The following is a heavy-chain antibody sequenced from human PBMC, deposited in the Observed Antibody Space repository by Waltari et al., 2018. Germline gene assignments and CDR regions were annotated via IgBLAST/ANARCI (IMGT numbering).Heavy chain of an antibody. CDR1: GYTFTDYY. D-gene: IGHD6-13*01. CDR2: IIPDSGGT. CDR3: VCRIAETYFDY. J-gene: IGHJ4*02. Sequence: QVQLVQSGAEVKKPGASVTVSCKASGYTFTDYYIQWVRQAPGHGLEWMGWIIPDSGGTNYAQKFQGRVTMTRDTSISTAYMELSRLRSDDTAVYYCVCRIAETYFDYWGQGTLVTVSS. V-gene: IGHV1-2*02.